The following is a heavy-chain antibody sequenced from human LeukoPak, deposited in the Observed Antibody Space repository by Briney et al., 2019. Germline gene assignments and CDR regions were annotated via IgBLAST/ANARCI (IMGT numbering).Heavy chain of an antibody. CDR2: MKSDGSTT. D-gene: IGHD1-14*01. V-gene: IGHV3-74*01. J-gene: IGHJ4*02. Sequence: GECLRLSCADSGFTFSSYWMHWVRQAPGKGLVWISRMKSDGSTTNYADSVKGRFTSSRDNAKNTLYLQMNSLRAEDTAMYYCARGSAVTGVHWGQGTLVTVS. CDR3: ARGSAVTGVH. CDR1: GFTFSSYW.